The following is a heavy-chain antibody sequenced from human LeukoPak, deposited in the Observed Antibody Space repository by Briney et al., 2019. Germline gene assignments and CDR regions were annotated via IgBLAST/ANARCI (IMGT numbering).Heavy chain of an antibody. CDR1: GFTFSSYE. D-gene: IGHD2-8*01. CDR3: ARAGYCTNGVCRGDFDY. V-gene: IGHV3-48*03. CDR2: ISSSGSTI. J-gene: IGHJ4*02. Sequence: GGSLRLSCAASGFTFSSYEMNWVRQAPGKGLEWVSYISSSGSTIYYADSVKGRFTITRDNAKNSLYLQMNSLRAEDTAVYYCARAGYCTNGVCRGDFDYWGQGTLVTVSS.